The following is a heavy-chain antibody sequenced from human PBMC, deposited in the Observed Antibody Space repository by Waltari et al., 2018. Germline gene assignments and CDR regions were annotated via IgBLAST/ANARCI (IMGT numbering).Heavy chain of an antibody. J-gene: IGHJ6*03. Sequence: EVQLVESGGGLVQPGGSLRLSCAASAFTFSSYWMHWVRQAPGKGLVWVSRINTDGSSTSYADSVKGRFTISRDNAKNTLYLQMNSLRAEDTAVYYCARAKFYYYYMDVWGKGTTVTVSS. CDR2: INTDGSST. CDR3: ARAKFYYYYMDV. CDR1: AFTFSSYW. V-gene: IGHV3-74*01.